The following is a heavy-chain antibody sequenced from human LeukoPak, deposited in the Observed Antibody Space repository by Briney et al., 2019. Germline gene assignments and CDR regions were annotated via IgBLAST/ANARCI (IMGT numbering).Heavy chain of an antibody. Sequence: PGGSLRLSCAASGFTFSSYWMSWVRQAPGKGLEWVANIKQDGSEKYYVDSVKGRFTISRDNSKNSLYLQMNSLRAEDTAVYYCAKDNQWRPIVVDYWGQGTLVTVSS. D-gene: IGHD6-19*01. V-gene: IGHV3-7*03. J-gene: IGHJ4*02. CDR1: GFTFSSYW. CDR2: IKQDGSEK. CDR3: AKDNQWRPIVVDY.